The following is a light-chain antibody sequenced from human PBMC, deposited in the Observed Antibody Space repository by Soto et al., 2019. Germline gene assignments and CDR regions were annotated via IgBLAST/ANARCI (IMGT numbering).Light chain of an antibody. J-gene: IGKJ3*01. V-gene: IGKV3-15*01. CDR2: GAS. CDR1: QNLGTN. CDR3: QQYDNWPPVCT. Sequence: EVVMTQSPATLSVSPGDRATLSCRASQNLGTNVAWYQHKPGQAPRLLSYGASTRAIDIPPRFSGSGSGSEFSLTVSSLQSEDFAVYYCQQYDNWPPVCTFGPGTKVDIQ.